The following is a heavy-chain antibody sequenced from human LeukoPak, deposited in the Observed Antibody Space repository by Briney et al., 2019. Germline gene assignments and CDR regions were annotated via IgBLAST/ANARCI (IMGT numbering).Heavy chain of an antibody. CDR1: GGSFSGYY. CDR2: IKHSGST. Sequence: SETLSLTCAVYGGSFSGYYWSWIRQAPGKGLEWIGEIKHSGSTNYNPSFKSLVTISVDTSKNQFSLTLSSVTAADTAVYSCARLERSGSPQFDYWGQGTLVTVSS. D-gene: IGHD3-10*01. CDR3: ARLERSGSPQFDY. V-gene: IGHV4-34*01. J-gene: IGHJ4*02.